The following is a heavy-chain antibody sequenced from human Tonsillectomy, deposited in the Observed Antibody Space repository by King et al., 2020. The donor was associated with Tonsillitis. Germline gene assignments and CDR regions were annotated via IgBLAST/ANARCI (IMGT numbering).Heavy chain of an antibody. CDR3: ARENTYYSSVDS. Sequence: VQLVESGGGLVKPGGSLRLTCAASGFPVSNSYMSWVRQAPGKGLEWVSIIYGGGGTFYVDSVKDRFTISRDNSKNTLSLEMSSLSAEDTAVYYCARENTYYSSVDSWGQGTLVTVSS. D-gene: IGHD4-11*01. CDR1: GFPVSNSY. CDR2: IYGGGGT. V-gene: IGHV3-66*01. J-gene: IGHJ4*02.